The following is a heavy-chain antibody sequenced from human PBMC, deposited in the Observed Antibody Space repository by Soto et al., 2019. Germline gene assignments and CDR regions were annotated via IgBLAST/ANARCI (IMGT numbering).Heavy chain of an antibody. V-gene: IGHV3-23*01. CDR2: ISGSGGST. D-gene: IGHD4-17*01. CDR1: GFTFSSYA. CDR3: ARSRGDYAGSGVY. J-gene: IGHJ4*02. Sequence: GGSLRLSCAASGFTFSSYAMIWVRQAPGKGLEWVSGISGSGGSTDYADSVKGRFTISRDNSKNTLYLQMNSLRAEDAAVYYCARSRGDYAGSGVYWGQGTLVTVSS.